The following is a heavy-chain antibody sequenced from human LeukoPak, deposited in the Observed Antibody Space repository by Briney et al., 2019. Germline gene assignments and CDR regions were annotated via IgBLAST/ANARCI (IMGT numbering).Heavy chain of an antibody. V-gene: IGHV3-21*01. CDR2: ISSSSSYI. D-gene: IGHD3-22*01. CDR3: ARDLGYYDTLFDY. CDR1: GFTFSSYS. J-gene: IGHJ4*02. Sequence: GGSLRLSCAASGFTFSSYSMNWVRQAPGKGLEWVSSISSSSSYIYYADSVKGRFTISRDNAKNSLYLQMNSLRAEDTAVYYCARDLGYYDTLFDYCVQGTQVTVSS.